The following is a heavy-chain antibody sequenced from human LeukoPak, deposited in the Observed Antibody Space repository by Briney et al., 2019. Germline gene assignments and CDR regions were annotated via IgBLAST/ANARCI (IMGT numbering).Heavy chain of an antibody. D-gene: IGHD6-13*01. CDR2: ISGSGGST. Sequence: GGSLRLSCAASGFTFSSYAMSWVRQAPGQGLERVSAISGSGGSTYYADSVKGRFTISRDNSENTLYLQMNSLRAEDTAVYYCAKVALSSSWYGGQYYFDYWGQGTLVTVSS. V-gene: IGHV3-23*01. CDR1: GFTFSSYA. J-gene: IGHJ4*02. CDR3: AKVALSSSWYGGQYYFDY.